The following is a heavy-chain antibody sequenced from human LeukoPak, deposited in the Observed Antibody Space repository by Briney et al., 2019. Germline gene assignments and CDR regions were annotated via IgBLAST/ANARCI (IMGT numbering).Heavy chain of an antibody. CDR3: ARDRGDYCSGGSCYGVAFDI. J-gene: IGHJ3*02. V-gene: IGHV4-59*01. CDR2: IYYSGST. Sequence: SETLSLTCNVSGGSISSYYWSWIRQPPGKGLEWIGYIYYSGSTNYNPSLKSRVTISVDTSKNQFSLKLSSVTAADTAVYYCARDRGDYCSGGSCYGVAFDIWGQGTMVTVSS. CDR1: GGSISSYY. D-gene: IGHD2-15*01.